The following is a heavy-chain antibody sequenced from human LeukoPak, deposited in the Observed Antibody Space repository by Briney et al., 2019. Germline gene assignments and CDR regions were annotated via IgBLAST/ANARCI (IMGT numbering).Heavy chain of an antibody. CDR1: GFSVKSYY. V-gene: IGHV3-66*01. CDR2: MYSGGST. D-gene: IGHD1-1*01. Sequence: GGSLRLSCAASGFSVKSYYMSWVRQAPGKGLEWVSVMYSGGSTYYADSVMGRFTISRDISKNTVDLQMNSLRVEDTAVYYCARGTLYSWGQGTLVTVSS. CDR3: ARGTLYS. J-gene: IGHJ4*02.